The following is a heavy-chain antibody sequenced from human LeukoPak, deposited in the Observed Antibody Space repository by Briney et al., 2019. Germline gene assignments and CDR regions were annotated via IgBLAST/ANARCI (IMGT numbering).Heavy chain of an antibody. V-gene: IGHV3-23*01. CDR3: AKDEYYDSSGYSIFDY. CDR2: ISGSGGST. D-gene: IGHD3-22*01. CDR1: GFTFSSYA. J-gene: IGHJ4*02. Sequence: PGGSLRLSCAASGFTFSSYAMSWVRQAPGKGLEWVSAISGSGGSTYYADSVKDRFTISRDNSKNTLYLQMDSLRAEDTAVYYCAKDEYYDSSGYSIFDYWGQGTLVTVSS.